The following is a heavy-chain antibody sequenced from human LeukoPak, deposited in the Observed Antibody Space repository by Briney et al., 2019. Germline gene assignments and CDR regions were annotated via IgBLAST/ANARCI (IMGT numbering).Heavy chain of an antibody. CDR3: AGTVTTTLDY. Sequence: SETLSLTCTVSGTSISSYYWSWIRQPPGKGLEWIGYIYYTGSTNYNPSLKSRVTMSVDTSRNQFSLKLSSVTAADTAVYYCAGTVTTTLDYWGQGTLVTVSS. J-gene: IGHJ4*02. CDR2: IYYTGST. V-gene: IGHV4-59*01. D-gene: IGHD4-17*01. CDR1: GTSISSYY.